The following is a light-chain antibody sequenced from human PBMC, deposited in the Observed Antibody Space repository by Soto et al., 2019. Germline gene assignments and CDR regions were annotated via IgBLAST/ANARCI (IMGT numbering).Light chain of an antibody. V-gene: IGLV2-14*03. CDR3: SSYATTSPLV. Sequence: QSVLTQPASVSGSPGQSITISCTGTISDIGGYNYVGWYQHHPGKATKLLIYDVSNRPSGVSNRFSGSKSGNTASLTISGLQAEDEADYYCSSYATTSPLVFGGGTQLTVL. CDR1: ISDIGGYNY. J-gene: IGLJ2*01. CDR2: DVS.